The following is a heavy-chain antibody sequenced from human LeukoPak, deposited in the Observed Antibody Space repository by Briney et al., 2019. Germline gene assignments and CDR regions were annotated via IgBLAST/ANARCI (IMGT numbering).Heavy chain of an antibody. Sequence: SETLSLTCVVYGGSFSGYYWSWIRQPPGKGLEWIGEINHSGSTNYNPSLKSRVTISVDTSKNQFSLKLSSVTAADTAVYYCARYSSGYYYYYGMDVWGQGTTVTVSS. CDR3: ARYSSGYYYYYGMDV. D-gene: IGHD6-25*01. J-gene: IGHJ6*02. CDR1: GGSFSGYY. CDR2: INHSGST. V-gene: IGHV4-34*01.